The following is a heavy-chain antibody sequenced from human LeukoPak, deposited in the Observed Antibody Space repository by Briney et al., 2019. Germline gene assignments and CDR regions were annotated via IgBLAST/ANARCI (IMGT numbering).Heavy chain of an antibody. D-gene: IGHD3-22*01. CDR3: VKVTSYYDSSGPFDY. CDR1: GFTFDDYA. Sequence: SLRLSCAASGFTFDDYAMHWVRQAPGKGLEWVSGISWSSGSIGYADSVKGRFTISRDNAKNSLYLQVNSLRAEDTALYYCVKVTSYYDSSGPFDYWGQGTLVTVSS. CDR2: ISWSSGSI. J-gene: IGHJ4*02. V-gene: IGHV3-9*01.